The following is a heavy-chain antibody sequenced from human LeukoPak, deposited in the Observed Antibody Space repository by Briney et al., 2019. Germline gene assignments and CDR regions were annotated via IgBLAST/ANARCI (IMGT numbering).Heavy chain of an antibody. Sequence: ESLRLSCAASGFTFSSYAMSWVRQAPGKGLEWVSAISGSGGSTYYADSVKGRFTISRDNSKNTLYLQMNSLRAEDTAVYYCAAGYCSGGSCYGFVDYWGQGTLVTVSS. D-gene: IGHD2-15*01. J-gene: IGHJ4*02. CDR1: GFTFSSYA. V-gene: IGHV3-23*01. CDR3: AAGYCSGGSCYGFVDY. CDR2: ISGSGGST.